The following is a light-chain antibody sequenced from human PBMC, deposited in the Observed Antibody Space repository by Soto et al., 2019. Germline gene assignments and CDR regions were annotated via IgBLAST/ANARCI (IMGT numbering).Light chain of an antibody. CDR3: QQYNSYPRT. CDR2: KAS. CDR1: QSISSW. V-gene: IGKV1-5*03. Sequence: DIQMTEPPSTLSASVGDRVTITCRTSQSISSWLAWYQQKPGKAPKLLTYKASSLESGVPSRFSGSRSRTEFALTIISLQPNDFAADYCQQYNSYPRTFGQATKVDIK. J-gene: IGKJ1*01.